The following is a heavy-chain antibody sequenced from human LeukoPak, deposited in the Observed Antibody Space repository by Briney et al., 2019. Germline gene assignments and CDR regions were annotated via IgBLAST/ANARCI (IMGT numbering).Heavy chain of an antibody. D-gene: IGHD4-23*01. CDR1: GFTFSDYA. J-gene: IGHJ6*03. Sequence: GGSLRLSCAASGFTFSDYAMRWVRQAPGRGLEWVSTVSGSGVSTYYADSVKGRFTISRDNSKSTLSLQMNSLRAEDTAIYYRAKAFGNSDDYYYYMDVWGKGTTVTVSS. CDR2: VSGSGVST. V-gene: IGHV3-23*01. CDR3: AKAFGNSDDYYYYMDV.